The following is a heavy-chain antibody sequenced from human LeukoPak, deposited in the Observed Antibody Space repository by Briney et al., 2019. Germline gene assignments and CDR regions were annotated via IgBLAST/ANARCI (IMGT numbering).Heavy chain of an antibody. Sequence: SVKVSCKASGATFSRSAVAWVRQAPGQGLEWMGGTIPIFGTPNYPQKFQGRVTIAADESTNTAYMELTNLSSDDTAVYFCARPTDGCNYGPLEYWGRGTLVTVSS. V-gene: IGHV1-69*13. J-gene: IGHJ4*02. CDR2: TIPIFGTP. CDR3: ARPTDGCNYGPLEY. D-gene: IGHD5-24*01. CDR1: GATFSRSA.